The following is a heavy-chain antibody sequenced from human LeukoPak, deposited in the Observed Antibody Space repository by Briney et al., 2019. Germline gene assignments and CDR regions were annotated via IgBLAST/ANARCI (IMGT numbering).Heavy chain of an antibody. CDR3: ARDLGSSPYYYDSSGFSEAFDI. CDR1: GGSISSGSHY. Sequence: TSETLSLTCTVSGGSISSGSHYWSWIRQPPGKGLEWIGYIYYSGSTYYNPSLKSRVTISVDTSKNQFSLKLSSVTAADAAVYYCARDLGSSPYYYDSSGFSEAFDIWGQGTMVTDSS. CDR2: IYYSGST. V-gene: IGHV4-30-4*01. J-gene: IGHJ3*02. D-gene: IGHD3-22*01.